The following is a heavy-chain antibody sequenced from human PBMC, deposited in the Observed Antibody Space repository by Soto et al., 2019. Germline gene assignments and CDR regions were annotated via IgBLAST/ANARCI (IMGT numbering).Heavy chain of an antibody. D-gene: IGHD4-17*01. J-gene: IGHJ4*02. V-gene: IGHV2-5*02. Sequence: KESGPTLVTPTQTLTLTCPLSGFSLSTSGVGVGWIRQSPGKALEWLAVIYWDDVKHYSPSLERRLTITKDTSESEVVLTMTNMDPVDTATYYCARKGSGDYALDYWGQGILVTVSS. CDR1: GFSLSTSGVG. CDR2: IYWDDVK. CDR3: ARKGSGDYALDY.